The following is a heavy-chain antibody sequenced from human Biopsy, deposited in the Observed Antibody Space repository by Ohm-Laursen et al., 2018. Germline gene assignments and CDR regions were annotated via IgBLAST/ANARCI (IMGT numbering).Heavy chain of an antibody. CDR2: INPNSGGT. J-gene: IGHJ4*02. Sequence: AASVKVSCKPSGGAFSTYSISTYGVYWVRQAPGQGLEWMGWINPNSGGTNYAQKFQGRVTMTRDTSISTAYMELSRLRSDDTAVYYCARGGVDTAMVENWGQGTLVTVSS. D-gene: IGHD5-18*01. CDR1: GGAFSTYS. CDR3: ARGGVDTAMVEN. V-gene: IGHV1-2*02.